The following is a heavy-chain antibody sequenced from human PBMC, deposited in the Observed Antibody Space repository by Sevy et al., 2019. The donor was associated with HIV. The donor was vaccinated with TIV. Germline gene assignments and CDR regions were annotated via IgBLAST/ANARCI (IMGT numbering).Heavy chain of an antibody. J-gene: IGHJ4*02. CDR2: ISAYSGNT. V-gene: IGHV1-18*01. D-gene: IGHD3-10*01. CDR1: GYTFTIYG. Sequence: VSVKVSCKASGYTFTIYGISWVRQAPEQGLEWMGWISAYSGNTNYAQNLQGRVTMTTDTSTTTAYMELRSLRFDDTAGYYCASTSSYGSGNYFDYWGQGTLVTVSS. CDR3: ASTSSYGSGNYFDY.